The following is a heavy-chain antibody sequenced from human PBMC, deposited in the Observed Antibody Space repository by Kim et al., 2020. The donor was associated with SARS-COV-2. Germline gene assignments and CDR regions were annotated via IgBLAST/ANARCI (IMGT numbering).Heavy chain of an antibody. CDR3: AAAGDILAGFLWFDP. D-gene: IGHD3-9*01. V-gene: IGHV1-46*01. Sequence: GESLKISCKASGHSFTNSYIHWVRQAPGHGLQWMGIISSSGGSPTYAQHFQGRVTMTKDTSTATFYMEMSSLRSDDTAVYYCAAAGDILAGFLWFDPWGPGTLVTVSS. CDR1: GHSFTNSY. CDR2: ISSSGGSP. J-gene: IGHJ5*02.